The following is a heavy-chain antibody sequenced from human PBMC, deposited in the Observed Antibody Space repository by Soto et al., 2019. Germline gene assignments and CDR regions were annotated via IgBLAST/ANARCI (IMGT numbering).Heavy chain of an antibody. Sequence: ASVKVSCKASGYTFTSYAMHWVRQAPGQRLEWMGWINAGNGNTKYSQKFQGRVTITRDTSASTAYMELSSLRSEDTAVYYCARDPGSSWYDYGMDVWGQGTTVTVSS. V-gene: IGHV1-3*01. D-gene: IGHD6-13*01. CDR2: INAGNGNT. CDR3: ARDPGSSWYDYGMDV. CDR1: GYTFTSYA. J-gene: IGHJ6*02.